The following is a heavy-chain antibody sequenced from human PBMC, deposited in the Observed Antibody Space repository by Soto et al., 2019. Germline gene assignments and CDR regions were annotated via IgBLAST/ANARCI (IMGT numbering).Heavy chain of an antibody. J-gene: IGHJ4*02. Sequence: GGSLRLSCAASGFTFDDYAMHWVRQAPGKGLEWVSLISGDGGSTYYADAVKGRFTISRDNSKNSLYLQMNSLRTEDTALYYCAKDDSKIQLCVFDYWGQGTLVTVSS. CDR1: GFTFDDYA. V-gene: IGHV3-43*02. D-gene: IGHD5-18*01. CDR2: ISGDGGST. CDR3: AKDDSKIQLCVFDY.